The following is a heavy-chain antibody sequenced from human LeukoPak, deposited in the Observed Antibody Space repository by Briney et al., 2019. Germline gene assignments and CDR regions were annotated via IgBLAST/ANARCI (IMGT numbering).Heavy chain of an antibody. CDR1: GFDFTRDW. V-gene: IGHV5-51*01. CDR3: ARRDPTTVTAFDY. J-gene: IGHJ4*02. CDR2: IFPDDSDT. Sequence: GESLKISCRFSGFDFTRDWIGWVRLMPGKGLEWMGIIFPDDSDTRYSPSFQGQVTPSADKSISTAYLQWSSLKASDTAIYYCARRDPTTVTAFDYWGQGTLVTVS. D-gene: IGHD4-17*01.